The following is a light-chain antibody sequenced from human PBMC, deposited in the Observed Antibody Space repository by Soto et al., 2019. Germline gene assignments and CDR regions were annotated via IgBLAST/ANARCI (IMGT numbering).Light chain of an antibody. Sequence: EIVMTQSPATLSVSPGERATLSCRASQSVSSNLAWYQQKPGQAPRLLIYGASTRATGIPARFSGSGSGTGFTLTISSLQSEYFAVYYCQQYNNWPPMYTFGQGTRLEIK. CDR1: QSVSSN. CDR3: QQYNNWPPMYT. V-gene: IGKV3-15*01. CDR2: GAS. J-gene: IGKJ5*01.